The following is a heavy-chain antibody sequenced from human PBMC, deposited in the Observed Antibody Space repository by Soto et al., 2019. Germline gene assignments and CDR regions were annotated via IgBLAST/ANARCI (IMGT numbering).Heavy chain of an antibody. CDR3: ASSYSSGWGAEYFQH. J-gene: IGHJ1*01. V-gene: IGHV1-69*01. CDR1: GGTFSSYA. Sequence: QVQLVQSGAEVKKPGSSVKVSCKASGGTFSSYAISWVRQAPGQVLEWMGGIIPIFGTANYAQKFQGRVTITADESTSTAYMELSSLRSEDTAVYYCASSYSSGWGAEYFQHWGQGTLVTVSS. CDR2: IIPIFGTA. D-gene: IGHD6-19*01.